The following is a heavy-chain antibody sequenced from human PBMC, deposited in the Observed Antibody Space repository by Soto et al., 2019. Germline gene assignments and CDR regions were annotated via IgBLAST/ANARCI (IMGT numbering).Heavy chain of an antibody. J-gene: IGHJ4*02. V-gene: IGHV4-59*01. Sequence: SETLSLTCTVSGGSISSYYWSWIRQPPGKGLEWIGYIYYSGSTNYNPSLKSRVTISVDTSKNQFSLKLSSVTAADTAVYYCARQLYGSGSYYSDYWGQGTLVTVSS. CDR3: ARQLYGSGSYYSDY. CDR1: GGSISSYY. CDR2: IYYSGST. D-gene: IGHD3-10*01.